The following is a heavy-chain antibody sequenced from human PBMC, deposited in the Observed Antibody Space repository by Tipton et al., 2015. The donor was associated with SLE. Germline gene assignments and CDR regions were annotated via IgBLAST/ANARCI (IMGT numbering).Heavy chain of an antibody. Sequence: SVKGRFTISRDNSKNTLYLQMNSLRAEDTAVYYCARERRDYGGNPFPYSFDYWGQGSLVTVSS. V-gene: IGHV3-30*01. D-gene: IGHD4-23*01. CDR3: ARERRDYGGNPFPYSFDY. J-gene: IGHJ4*02.